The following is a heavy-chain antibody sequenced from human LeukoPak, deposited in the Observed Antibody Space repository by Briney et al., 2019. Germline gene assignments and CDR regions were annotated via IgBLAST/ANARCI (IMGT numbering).Heavy chain of an antibody. V-gene: IGHV4-61*02. CDR3: ARERWGTYSRVPAAIRETYWFDP. CDR1: GGSISSGSYY. CDR2: IYTSGST. Sequence: PSETLSLTCTVSGGSISSGSYYWSWIRQPAGKGLEWIGRIYTSGSTNYNPSLKSRVTKSVDTSKNQFSLKLSSVTAADTAVYYCARERWGTYSRVPAAIRETYWFDPWGQGTLVTVSS. J-gene: IGHJ5*02. D-gene: IGHD2-2*02.